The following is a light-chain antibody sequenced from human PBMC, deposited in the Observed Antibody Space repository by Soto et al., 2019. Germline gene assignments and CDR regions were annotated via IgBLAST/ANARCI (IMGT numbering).Light chain of an antibody. CDR1: QSISSC. Sequence: DIQMTQSPSTLSASVGDRVTITCRARQSISSCLAWYQQKPWQAPKFLMYKSSSLKKGVPSRFRGTGSGTEFTLTIRSLQPDDFATYYCQQHNSYPVTVGGGTRVEIK. J-gene: IGKJ4*01. CDR3: QQHNSYPVT. CDR2: KSS. V-gene: IGKV1-5*03.